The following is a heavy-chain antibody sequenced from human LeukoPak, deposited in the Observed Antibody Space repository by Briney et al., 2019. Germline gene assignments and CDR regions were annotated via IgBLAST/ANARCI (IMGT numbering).Heavy chain of an antibody. V-gene: IGHV3-72*01. CDR3: TRGGYYGSGSPF. CDR1: GFTFSDHY. CDR2: TRNKANSYTT. J-gene: IGHJ4*02. Sequence: TGGSLRLSCAASGFTFSDHYMDWVRQAPGKGLEWVGRTRNKANSYTTEYAASVKGRFTISRDDSKNSLYLQMNSLKSEDTAVYYCTRGGYYGSGSPFWGQGTLVTVSS. D-gene: IGHD3-10*01.